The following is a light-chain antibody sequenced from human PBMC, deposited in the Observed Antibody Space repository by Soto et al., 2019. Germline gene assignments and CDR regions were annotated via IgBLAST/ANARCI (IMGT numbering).Light chain of an antibody. Sequence: QSVLTQPASVSGSPGQSITISFTGTSSDIGDSNYVSWYQQHPGKATKLVIYDVSNRPSGVSKRFTGSKSANTASLTIYGLQAEDEADYYCSSFRSSSTSYVFGTGTKATGL. J-gene: IGLJ1*01. CDR1: SSDIGDSNY. V-gene: IGLV2-14*03. CDR2: DVS. CDR3: SSFRSSSTSYV.